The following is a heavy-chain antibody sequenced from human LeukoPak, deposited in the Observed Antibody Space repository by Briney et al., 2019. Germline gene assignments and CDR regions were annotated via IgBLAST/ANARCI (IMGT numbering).Heavy chain of an antibody. D-gene: IGHD3-10*01. CDR1: GGSFSGYY. J-gene: IGHJ5*02. CDR3: ARGLWFAELSTLGNWFDP. V-gene: IGHV4-34*01. Sequence: SETLSLTCAVYGGSFSGYYWSWIRQPPGKGLEWIGEINHSGSTNYNPSLKSRVTISVDTSKNQFSLKLSSVTAADTAVYYCARGLWFAELSTLGNWFDPWGQGTLVTVSS. CDR2: INHSGST.